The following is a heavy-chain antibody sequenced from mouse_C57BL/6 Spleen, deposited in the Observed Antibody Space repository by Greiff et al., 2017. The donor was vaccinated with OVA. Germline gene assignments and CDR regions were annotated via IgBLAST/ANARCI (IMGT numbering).Heavy chain of an antibody. V-gene: IGHV6-3*01. CDR1: GFTFSNYW. J-gene: IGHJ3*01. CDR2: IRLKSDNYAT. CDR3: TSYYDYDEAY. D-gene: IGHD2-4*01. Sequence: DVKLVESGGGLVQPGGSMKLSCVASGFTFSNYWMNWVRQSPEKGLEWVAQIRLKSDNYATHYAESVKGRFTISRDDSKSSVYLQMNNLRAEDTGIYYCTSYYDYDEAYWGQGTLVTVSA.